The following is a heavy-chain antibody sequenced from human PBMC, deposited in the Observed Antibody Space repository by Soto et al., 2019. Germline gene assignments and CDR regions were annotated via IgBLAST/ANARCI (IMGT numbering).Heavy chain of an antibody. V-gene: IGHV4-39*01. Sequence: PSETLSLTCTVSGGSISKSSYYWVWIRQPPGKGLEWVGSMSYSGSTYYNPSLKSRVAISVDTSKNQLSLQLSSVTAADTAVYYCSRRAPEGFDPWGQGTLVTVSS. J-gene: IGHJ5*02. CDR2: MSYSGST. CDR3: SRRAPEGFDP. CDR1: GGSISKSSYY.